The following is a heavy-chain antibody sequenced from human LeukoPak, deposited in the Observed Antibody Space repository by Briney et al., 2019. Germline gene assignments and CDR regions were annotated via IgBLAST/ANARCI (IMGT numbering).Heavy chain of an antibody. V-gene: IGHV3-11*05. Sequence: RGSLRLSCADSGFTFSDYYMSWIRQAPGKGLEWVSYFSSSSSYTTNADSMKGRFTISRDNDKNTLYLQKNSLRAEDTAVYYCARDPYSSTWYDYWGEGTLVTAPS. J-gene: IGHJ4*02. CDR1: GFTFSDYY. D-gene: IGHD6-13*01. CDR2: FSSSSSYT. CDR3: ARDPYSSTWYDY.